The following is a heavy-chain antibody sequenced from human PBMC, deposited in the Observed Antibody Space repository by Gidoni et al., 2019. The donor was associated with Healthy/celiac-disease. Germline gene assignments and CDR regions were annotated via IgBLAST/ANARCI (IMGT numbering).Heavy chain of an antibody. Sequence: QLQLQESGPGLVKPSETLSLTCTVSGGSISSSSYYWGWIRQPPGKGLEWIGSIYYSGSTYYNPSLKRRVTISVDTSKNQFSLKLSSVTAADTAVYYCASPNYGDYVDAFDIWGQGTMVTVSS. D-gene: IGHD4-17*01. CDR2: IYYSGST. CDR3: ASPNYGDYVDAFDI. J-gene: IGHJ3*02. V-gene: IGHV4-39*01. CDR1: GGSISSSSYY.